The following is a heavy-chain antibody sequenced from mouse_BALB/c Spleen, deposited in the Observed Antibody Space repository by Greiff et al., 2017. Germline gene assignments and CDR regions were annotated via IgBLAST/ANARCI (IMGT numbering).Heavy chain of an antibody. Sequence: VQLQQSGPELVKPGASVKIPCKASGYTFTDYNMDWVKQSHGKSLEWFGDINPNNGGTIYNQKFKGKATLTVDKSTSTAYMELRSLTSEDTAVYYCARRDRSYAMDYWGQGTSVTVSA. V-gene: IGHV1-18*01. D-gene: IGHD2-14*01. CDR3: ARRDRSYAMDY. CDR1: GYTFTDYN. CDR2: INPNNGGT. J-gene: IGHJ4*01.